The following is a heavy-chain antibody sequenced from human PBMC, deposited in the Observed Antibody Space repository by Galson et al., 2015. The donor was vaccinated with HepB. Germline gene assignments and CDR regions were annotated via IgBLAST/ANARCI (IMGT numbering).Heavy chain of an antibody. CDR1: GGSISSSSYY. D-gene: IGHD3-10*01. CDR2: IYYSGST. CDR3: ARRSSGSYYLGFDP. J-gene: IGHJ5*02. Sequence: SETLSLTCTVSGGSISSSSYYWGWIRQPPGKGLEWIGSIYYSGSTYYNPSLKSRVTISVDTSKNQFSLKLSSVTAADTAVYYCARRSSGSYYLGFDPWGQGTLVTVSS. V-gene: IGHV4-39*01.